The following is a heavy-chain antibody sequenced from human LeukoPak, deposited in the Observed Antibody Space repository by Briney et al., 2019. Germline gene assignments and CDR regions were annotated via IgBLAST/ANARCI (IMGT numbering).Heavy chain of an antibody. CDR3: ARVLVGSLDK. CDR2: IITIFGPA. D-gene: IGHD2-2*03. J-gene: IGHJ4*02. CDR1: GHTFTIYA. Sequence: GASVTVSCTASGHTFTIYAMNWVRQAPGPGLEWMGGIITIFGPANYAQKFPGGVTITADESTSTAYLELSRLRSEDKAVYYCARVLVGSLDKGGQKTLVTVSS. V-gene: IGHV1-69*13.